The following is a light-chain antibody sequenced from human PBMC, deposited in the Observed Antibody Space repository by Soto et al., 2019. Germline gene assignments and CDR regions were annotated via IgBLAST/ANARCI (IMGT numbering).Light chain of an antibody. CDR2: GAS. CDR3: QQYNNWPPFS. J-gene: IGKJ3*01. Sequence: EIVMTQSPATLSVSPGERATLCCRSSQSVSSNLAWYQQKPGQAPRLLIYGASTRATGIPARFSGSGSGTEFTLTISSLQSEDFAVYYCQQYNNWPPFSFGPGTKVDIK. CDR1: QSVSSN. V-gene: IGKV3-15*01.